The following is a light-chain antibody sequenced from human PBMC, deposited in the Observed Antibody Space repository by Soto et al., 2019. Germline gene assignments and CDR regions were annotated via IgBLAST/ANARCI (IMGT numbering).Light chain of an antibody. CDR1: SSDVGAYNY. J-gene: IGLJ1*01. V-gene: IGLV2-14*01. CDR2: EVI. Sequence: QSALTQPASVSGSPGQSIIISSTGTSSDVGAYNYVSWYRQHPGKAPKLMIYEVINRPSGVSNRFSGSKSGNTASLTISGLQAEDEADYYCSSYTTSSTTPYVFGTGTKLTVL. CDR3: SSYTTSSTTPYV.